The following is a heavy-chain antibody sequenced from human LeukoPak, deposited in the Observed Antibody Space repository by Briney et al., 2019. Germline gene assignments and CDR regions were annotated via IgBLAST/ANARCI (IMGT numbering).Heavy chain of an antibody. J-gene: IGHJ4*02. CDR1: GYSFTRYW. CDR2: IYPGDPDT. CDR3: ARHSRVSGLTGY. V-gene: IGHV5-51*01. D-gene: IGHD2-15*01. Sequence: GESLKISCKGSGYSFTRYWIGWVRQMPGKGLELMGIIYPGDPDTRYSPSFQGQVTISADKSISSAYLQWSSLKASDTGIYYCARHSRVSGLTGYWGQGTLVTVSS.